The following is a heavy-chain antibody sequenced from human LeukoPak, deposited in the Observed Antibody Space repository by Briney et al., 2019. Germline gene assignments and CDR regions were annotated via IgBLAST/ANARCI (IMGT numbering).Heavy chain of an antibody. D-gene: IGHD3-22*01. CDR3: ASMGSSGYYENRNWFDP. J-gene: IGHJ5*02. CDR1: GGTFSSYA. V-gene: IGHV1-69*04. Sequence: SVKVSCKASGGTFSSYAISWVRQAPGQGLEWMGRIIPILGIANYAQKFQGRVTITADKSTSTAYMELSSLRSEDTAVYYCASMGSSGYYENRNWFDPWGQGTLVTVAS. CDR2: IIPILGIA.